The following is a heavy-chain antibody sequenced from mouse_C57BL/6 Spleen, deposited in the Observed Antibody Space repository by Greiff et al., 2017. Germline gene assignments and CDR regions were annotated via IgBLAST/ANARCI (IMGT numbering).Heavy chain of an antibody. CDR1: GYTFTSYT. CDR2: INPGSGCT. CDR3: ASGYYYYGSSVFAY. Sequence: VQRQQSGAELVRPGASVTMSCKASGYTFTSYTMHWVKQRPGQGLEWIGDINPGSGCTKYNQKFKDKATLTADKSSSAAYMHLSSLTSEDSAVSYGASGYYYYGSSVFAYWGQGTTLTVSA. J-gene: IGHJ2*01. V-gene: IGHV1-4*01. D-gene: IGHD1-1*01.